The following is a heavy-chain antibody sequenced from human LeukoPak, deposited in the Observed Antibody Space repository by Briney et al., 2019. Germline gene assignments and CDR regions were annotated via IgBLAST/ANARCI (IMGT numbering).Heavy chain of an antibody. J-gene: IGHJ4*02. CDR1: GGSFSGYY. CDR3: AGYCSGGSCYLDYGDYGTGVDY. Sequence: SETLSLTCAVYGGSFSGYYWSWIRQPPGKGLEWIGEINHSGSTNYNPSLKSRVTISVDTSKNQFSLKLSSVAAADTAVYYCAGYCSGGSCYLDYGDYGTGVDYWGQGTLVTVSS. D-gene: IGHD2-15*01. V-gene: IGHV4-34*01. CDR2: INHSGST.